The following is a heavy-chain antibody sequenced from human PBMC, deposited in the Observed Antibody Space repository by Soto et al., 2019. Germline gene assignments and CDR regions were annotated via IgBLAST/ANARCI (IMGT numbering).Heavy chain of an antibody. J-gene: IGHJ6*02. D-gene: IGHD2-15*01. V-gene: IGHV4-39*01. CDR2: MYHSGNT. CDR1: GDSISSNNYY. CDR3: ARGGLGYCSGGSCYSAELSRYYYGMDV. Sequence: PSETLSLTCTVSGDSISSNNYYWGWIRQPPGKGLEWIGSMYHSGNTYHNPSLKSRVTISVDTSKNQLSLNLRSVTAADTAVYYCARGGLGYCSGGSCYSAELSRYYYGMDVWGQGTTVTVSS.